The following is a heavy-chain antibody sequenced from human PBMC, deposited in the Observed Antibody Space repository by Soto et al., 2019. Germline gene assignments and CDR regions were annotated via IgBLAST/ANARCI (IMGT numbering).Heavy chain of an antibody. J-gene: IGHJ4*01. Sequence: ASVKVSCKASGYTFTNYGINWVRQAPGQGLEWLGWVSAYNGERRYAQRVQARVIMTTDTSTTTAYMELRSLRSDGTAVYYCSRGTSIPASGDYWGQGTLVTAPQ. D-gene: IGHD6-6*01. V-gene: IGHV1-18*01. CDR1: GYTFTNYG. CDR3: SRGTSIPASGDY. CDR2: VSAYNGER.